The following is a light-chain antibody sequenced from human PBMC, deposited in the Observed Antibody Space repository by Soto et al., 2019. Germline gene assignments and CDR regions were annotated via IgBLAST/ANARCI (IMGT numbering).Light chain of an antibody. CDR2: RAS. CDR1: QTISTW. CDR3: QQYSSNSA. J-gene: IGKJ1*01. V-gene: IGKV1-5*03. Sequence: DIQMTQSPSTLSASLGDRVTITCRASQTISTWLAWYQQKPGKAPKLLIHRASSLGTGVPSRLSGSGSGTEFTLTITSLQPDDFATYYCQQYSSNSAFGPGTKVDIK.